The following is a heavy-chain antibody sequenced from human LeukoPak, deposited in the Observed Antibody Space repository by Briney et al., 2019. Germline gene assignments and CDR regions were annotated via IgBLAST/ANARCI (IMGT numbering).Heavy chain of an antibody. CDR2: IYPVDSDT. V-gene: IGHV5-51*01. CDR3: ARPRDYTGSFNFDY. J-gene: IGHJ4*02. Sequence: GESLKISCKGSGYTFTSFWIGWVRQVPGKGLEWMGIIYPVDSDTRYSPSFQGQVTISVDKSISTAYLQWSSLKASDTAMYYCARPRDYTGSFNFDYWGQGTLVTVSS. D-gene: IGHD1-26*01. CDR1: GYTFTSFW.